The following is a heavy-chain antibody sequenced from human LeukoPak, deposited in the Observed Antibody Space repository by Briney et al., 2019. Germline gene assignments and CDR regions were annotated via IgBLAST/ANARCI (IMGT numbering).Heavy chain of an antibody. CDR1: GDSILSSSYY. CDR2: IYHREST. D-gene: IGHD3-22*01. V-gene: IGHV4-39*07. Sequence: SETLSLTCTVSGDSILSSSYYWGWIRQPPGKRLEWIGSIYHRESTHYNSYVKSQFTISVDKSKNLFSHKLSYMPGDDTAVYYLARGEGVYYYDSSRYPNNYVADWGQGSLVTVPA. J-gene: IGHJ4*02. CDR3: ARGEGVYYYDSSRYPNNYVAD.